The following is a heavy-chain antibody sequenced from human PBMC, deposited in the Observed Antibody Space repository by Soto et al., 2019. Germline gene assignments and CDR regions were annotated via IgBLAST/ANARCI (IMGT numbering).Heavy chain of an antibody. CDR1: GFTFIVYA. Sequence: EVRLLESGGGLVQPGGSLRLSCAASGFTFIVYARGWVRQAPGKGLEWVSGISGSGDSTHYADSVKGRFTVSRDNSKSMLYLQTNSLRAEDTAIYYCAKALYGGFTYWGQGTLVTVSS. CDR3: AKALYGGFTY. CDR2: ISGSGDST. D-gene: IGHD3-10*01. J-gene: IGHJ4*02. V-gene: IGHV3-23*01.